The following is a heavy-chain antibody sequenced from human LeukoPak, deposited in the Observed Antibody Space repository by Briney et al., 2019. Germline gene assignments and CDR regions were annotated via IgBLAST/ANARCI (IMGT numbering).Heavy chain of an antibody. Sequence: GGSLRLSCEASGFTFSSYSMNWVRQAPGKGPEWVSSISSSSSYIYYADSVKGRFTISRDNAKNSLYLQMNSLRAEDTAVYYCAREAGYSSSWYYFDYWGQGTLVTVSS. CDR2: ISSSSSYI. CDR1: GFTFSSYS. J-gene: IGHJ4*02. D-gene: IGHD6-13*01. CDR3: AREAGYSSSWYYFDY. V-gene: IGHV3-21*01.